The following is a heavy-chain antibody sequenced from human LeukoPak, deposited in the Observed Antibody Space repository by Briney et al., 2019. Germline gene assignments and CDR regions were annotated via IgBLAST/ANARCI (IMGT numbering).Heavy chain of an antibody. J-gene: IGHJ4*02. CDR2: ISGSGGSGGGGNT. V-gene: IGHV3-23*01. CDR3: ARGSHRPGPFIMGATTIDY. CDR1: GFTFSSYA. D-gene: IGHD1-26*01. Sequence: GGSLRLSCAASGFTFSSYAMSWVRQAPGKGLEWVSGISGSGGSGGGGNTYYADSVKGRFTLSRDISKNTLYLQMNSLRAEDTAVYSCARGSHRPGPFIMGATTIDYGGQGPLAPVPS.